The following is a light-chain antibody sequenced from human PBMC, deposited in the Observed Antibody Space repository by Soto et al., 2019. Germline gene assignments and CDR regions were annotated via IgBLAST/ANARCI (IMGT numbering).Light chain of an antibody. CDR1: SNDIGGYNY. CDR2: EVN. CDR3: SSYTTSTTYV. V-gene: IGLV2-14*01. J-gene: IGLJ1*01. Sequence: QSALTQPASVSGSPGQSITIPCTGSSNDIGGYNYVSWYQQHPGRAPKLVIYEVNNRPSGVSNRFSGSKSGNTASLTISGLQAEDEADYYCSSYTTSTTYVFGPGTKLTVL.